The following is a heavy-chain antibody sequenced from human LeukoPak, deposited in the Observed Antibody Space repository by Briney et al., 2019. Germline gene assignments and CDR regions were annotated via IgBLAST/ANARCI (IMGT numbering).Heavy chain of an antibody. J-gene: IGHJ5*02. Sequence: ASVKVSCKASGYTFTSYDINWVRQATGQGLEWMGWMDPNSGNTGYARKFQGRVTMTRNTSISTAYMELSSLRSEDTAVYYCASMVRGVNHWGQGTLVTVSS. CDR3: ASMVRGVNH. CDR1: GYTFTSYD. CDR2: MDPNSGNT. D-gene: IGHD3-10*01. V-gene: IGHV1-8*01.